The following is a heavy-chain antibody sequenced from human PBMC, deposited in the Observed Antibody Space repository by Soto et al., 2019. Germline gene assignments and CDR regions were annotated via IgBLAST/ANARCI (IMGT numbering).Heavy chain of an antibody. CDR1: GFTFSRDG. D-gene: IGHD4-17*01. V-gene: IGHV3-23*01. J-gene: IGHJ4*02. CDR3: AKERATTTAFDY. CDR2: ITDNGRST. Sequence: GGSLRLSCAASGFTFSRDGMSWVRQAPGKGLEWVSLITDNGRSTHYADSVKGRFTISRDNTKNTLFLQMNSLRAEDTAVYYCAKERATTTAFDYWGQGALVTVSS.